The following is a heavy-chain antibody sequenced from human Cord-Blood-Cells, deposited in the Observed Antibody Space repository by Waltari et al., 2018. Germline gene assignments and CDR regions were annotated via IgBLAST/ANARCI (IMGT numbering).Heavy chain of an antibody. V-gene: IGHV1-2*04. J-gene: IGHJ3*02. Sequence: QVQLVQSGAEVKKPGASVKVSCKASGYTFTGYYMHWVRQAPGQGLEWMGWINPNSGGTNYAQKFQDWVTMTRDTSISTAYMELSRLRSDDTAVYYCARSGDCSSTSCYAAFDIWGQGTMVTVSS. D-gene: IGHD2-2*01. CDR3: ARSGDCSSTSCYAAFDI. CDR2: INPNSGGT. CDR1: GYTFTGYY.